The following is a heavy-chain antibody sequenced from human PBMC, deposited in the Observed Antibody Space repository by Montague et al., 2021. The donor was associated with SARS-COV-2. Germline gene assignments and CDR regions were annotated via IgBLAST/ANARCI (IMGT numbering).Heavy chain of an antibody. CDR2: IYYSGST. D-gene: IGHD3-9*01. V-gene: IGHV4-59*01. CDR1: GGFISRYY. Sequence: SETLSLTCTVSGGFISRYYWNWIRQPPGKGLEWIAYIYYSGSTNXNPSLKSRVTISVDTSKNQFSLKLSSVTAADTAVYYCARSRENYNILTGYPYYFDYWGQGTLVTVSS. CDR3: ARSRENYNILTGYPYYFDY. J-gene: IGHJ4*02.